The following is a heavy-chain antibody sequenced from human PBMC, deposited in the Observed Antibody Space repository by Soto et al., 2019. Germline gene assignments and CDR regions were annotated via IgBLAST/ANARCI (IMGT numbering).Heavy chain of an antibody. V-gene: IGHV1-8*02. CDR1: GYDFTAYD. Sequence: QVQLVQSGAEVKQSGASVKVSCKASGYDFTAYDINWVRQASGQGLEWMGWMNPINGATGFAQRFQGRVSMTRNTAIDTAYLDLTGLRSDDTAVYYCGRGPSPRAPAGGTPYYFAMDVWGQGTTVTVSS. CDR3: GRGPSPRAPAGGTPYYFAMDV. D-gene: IGHD6-13*01. CDR2: MNPINGAT. J-gene: IGHJ6*02.